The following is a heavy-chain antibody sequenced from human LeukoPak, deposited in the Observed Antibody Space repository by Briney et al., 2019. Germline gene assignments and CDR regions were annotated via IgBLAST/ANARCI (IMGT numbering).Heavy chain of an antibody. J-gene: IGHJ4*02. CDR2: IYYSGST. Sequence: SETLSLTCTLSGGSISSSSYYWRWIRQPPGKGLEWIGYIYYSGSTNYNPSLKSRVTISVDTSKNQFSLKLSSVTAADTAVYYCARDPGYDSFQGLDYWGQGTLVTVSS. V-gene: IGHV4-61*01. CDR3: ARDPGYDSFQGLDY. CDR1: GGSISSSSYY. D-gene: IGHD3-22*01.